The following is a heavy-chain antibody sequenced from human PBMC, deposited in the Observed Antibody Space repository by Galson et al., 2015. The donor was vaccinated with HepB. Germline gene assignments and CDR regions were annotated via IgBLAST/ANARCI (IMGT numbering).Heavy chain of an antibody. D-gene: IGHD3-10*01. Sequence: SLRLSCAASGFTFSSYGMHWVRQAPGKGLEWVAVISYDGSNKYYADSVKGRFTISRDNSKNTLYLQMNSLRAEDTAVYYCAKGVWFGELDYWGQGTLVTVSS. CDR3: AKGVWFGELDY. V-gene: IGHV3-30*18. CDR1: GFTFSSYG. J-gene: IGHJ4*02. CDR2: ISYDGSNK.